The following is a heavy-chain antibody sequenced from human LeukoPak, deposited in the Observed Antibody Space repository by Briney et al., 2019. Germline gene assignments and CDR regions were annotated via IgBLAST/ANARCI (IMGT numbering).Heavy chain of an antibody. Sequence: GSLRLSCAASGFTFSTSWMHWVRQAPGRGLVWVSRINADGSMTNYVDSVKGRFTISRDNAKKTLYLQMNSLRVEDTAVYYCVRALTGTEDFWGQGTLVTVSS. V-gene: IGHV3-74*01. CDR1: GFTFSTSW. CDR2: INADGSMT. J-gene: IGHJ4*02. D-gene: IGHD1-7*01. CDR3: VRALTGTEDF.